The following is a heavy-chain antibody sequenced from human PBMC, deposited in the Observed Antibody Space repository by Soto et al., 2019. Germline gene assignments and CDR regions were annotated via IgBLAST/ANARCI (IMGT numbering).Heavy chain of an antibody. V-gene: IGHV4-39*01. J-gene: IGHJ6*02. D-gene: IGHD3-3*01. CDR3: ASLEFTIFGYGTDV. Sequence: SETLCLTCTVSGGSISSSGYYGGWIRQPPGKGLEWIGSIYYSGSTYYNPSLKSRVTISVDTSKNQFSLKLSSVTAADTAVYYCASLEFTIFGYGTDVWGQGTTVTVSS. CDR2: IYYSGST. CDR1: GGSISSSGYY.